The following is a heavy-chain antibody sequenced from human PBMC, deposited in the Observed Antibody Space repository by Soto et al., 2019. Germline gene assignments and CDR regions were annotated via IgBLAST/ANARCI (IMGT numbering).Heavy chain of an antibody. D-gene: IGHD3-3*01. J-gene: IGHJ4*02. CDR3: ANSFTAWRWNGNYFDD. V-gene: IGHV3-30*15. CDR2: ISYDGNNK. CDR1: GFAFNDYA. Sequence: QVQLVESGGGVVQPGRSLRLSCAASGFAFNDYAMHWVRQAPGKGLEWVAVISYDGNNKYYADSVKGRLIISRDNSKNTVYLQMSSLRADDTDVYYCANSFTAWRWNGNYFDDWGQGTLVTVAS.